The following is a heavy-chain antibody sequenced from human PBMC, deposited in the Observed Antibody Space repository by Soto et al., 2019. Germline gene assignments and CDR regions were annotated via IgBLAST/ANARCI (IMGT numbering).Heavy chain of an antibody. CDR1: GGSISSSTYY. CDR3: ARHQLLHDSFNI. Sequence: PSETLSLTCTVSGGSISSSTYYWGWIRQPLGKRLDWFGIIYYGGSTFYSPSLERRFTLSVDTSKNQFSLTLSSVTAADTALYYCARHQLLHDSFNIWGQGTMVTVSS. CDR2: IYYGGST. V-gene: IGHV4-39*01. J-gene: IGHJ3*02. D-gene: IGHD2-15*01.